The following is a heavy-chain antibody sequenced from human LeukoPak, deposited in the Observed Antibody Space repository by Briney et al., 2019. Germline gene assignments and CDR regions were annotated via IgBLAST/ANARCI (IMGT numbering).Heavy chain of an antibody. CDR3: ARDSGDYYDSGGYPQH. D-gene: IGHD3-22*01. V-gene: IGHV1-69*04. J-gene: IGHJ1*01. CDR2: IIPILGIA. Sequence: ASVKVSCKASGGTFSSYTISWVRQAPGQGLEWMGRIIPILGIANYAQKFQGRVTITSDKSTSTAYMELSSLRSEDTAVYYCARDSGDYYDSGGYPQHWGQGTLVTVSS. CDR1: GGTFSSYT.